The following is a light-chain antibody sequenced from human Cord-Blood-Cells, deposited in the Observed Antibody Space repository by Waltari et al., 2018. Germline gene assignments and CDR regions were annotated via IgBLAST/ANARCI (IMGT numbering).Light chain of an antibody. V-gene: IGLV2-14*02. CDR3: SSYTSSSTYV. CDR2: DVS. CDR1: SSAVGSDNL. J-gene: IGLJ1*01. Sequence: QSALTQPASVSGSPGQAITISCTGSSSAVGSDNLVSWYQQHPGKAPKLMIYDVSKRPSGVSNRFSGSKSGNTASLTISGLQAEDEADYYCSSYTSSSTYVFGTGTKVTVL.